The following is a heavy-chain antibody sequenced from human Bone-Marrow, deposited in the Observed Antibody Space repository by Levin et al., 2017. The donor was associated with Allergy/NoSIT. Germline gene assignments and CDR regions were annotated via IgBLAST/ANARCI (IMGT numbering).Heavy chain of an antibody. CDR1: GGSVTSDDDY. J-gene: IGHJ6*02. CDR2: IYNGGIT. D-gene: IGHD3-3*01. V-gene: IGHV4-30-4*01. CDR3: ARRPTKRIFGVVVHENYHYGLDV. Sequence: ASETLSLTCTVSGGSVTSDDDYWSWIRQPPGKGLEWIGYIYNGGITYSSPSLQSRLFISIDTSKNQFSLNLTSVTAADTAGYFCARRPTKRIFGVVVHENYHYGLDVWGQGTTVTVSS.